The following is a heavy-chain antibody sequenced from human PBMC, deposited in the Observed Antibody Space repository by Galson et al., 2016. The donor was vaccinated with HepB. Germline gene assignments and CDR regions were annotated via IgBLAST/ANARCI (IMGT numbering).Heavy chain of an antibody. J-gene: IGHJ5*02. CDR2: IKQDGREK. D-gene: IGHD3-16*01. CDR1: GFTFSKYW. CDR3: VREDVGGFDP. V-gene: IGHV3-7*01. Sequence: SLRLSCAASGFTFSKYWMSWVRQDPGKRLAWVANIKQDGREKDYVDSVKGRFTISRDNAKNSLYLKMTSLRDEDTAVYYCVREDVGGFDPWGQGTLVTVSS.